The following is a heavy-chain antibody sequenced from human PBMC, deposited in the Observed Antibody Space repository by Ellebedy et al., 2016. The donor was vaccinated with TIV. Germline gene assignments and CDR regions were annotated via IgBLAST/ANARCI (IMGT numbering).Heavy chain of an antibody. Sequence: GESLKISCAASGFTFSRYWMHWVRQAPGKGLVWVSRINTDGSITSHADSVKGRFTISRDNAKNTLFLQMDSLRVEDTAVYYCVSDARYGSGTYTNWFDPWGQGTLVTVSS. CDR3: VSDARYGSGTYTNWFDP. CDR1: GFTFSRYW. D-gene: IGHD3-10*01. CDR2: INTDGSIT. J-gene: IGHJ5*02. V-gene: IGHV3-74*01.